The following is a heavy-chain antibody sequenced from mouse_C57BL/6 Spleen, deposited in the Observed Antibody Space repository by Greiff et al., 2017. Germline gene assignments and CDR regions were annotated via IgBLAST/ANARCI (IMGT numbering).Heavy chain of an antibody. CDR1: GYSFTGYY. CDR2: INPSTGGT. CDR3: ASLTGTGPEGFDY. J-gene: IGHJ2*01. D-gene: IGHD4-1*01. V-gene: IGHV1-42*01. Sequence: VQLQQSGPELVKPGASVKISCKASGYSFTGYYMNWVKQSPEKSLEWIGEINPSTGGTTYNQKFKAKATLTVDKSSSTAYMQLKSLTSEDSAVYYCASLTGTGPEGFDYWGQGTTLTVSS.